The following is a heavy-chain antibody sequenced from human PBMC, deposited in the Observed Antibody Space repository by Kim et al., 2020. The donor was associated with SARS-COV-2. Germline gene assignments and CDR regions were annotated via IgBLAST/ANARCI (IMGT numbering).Heavy chain of an antibody. Sequence: ASVTVSCKASGYTFTSYAMHWVRQAPGQRLEWMGWINAGNGNTKYSQKFQGRVTITRDTSASTAYMELSSLRSEDTAVYYCARGSSSRYYFDYWGQGTLVTVSS. V-gene: IGHV1-3*01. CDR2: INAGNGNT. CDR1: GYTFTSYA. D-gene: IGHD6-13*01. J-gene: IGHJ4*02. CDR3: ARGSSSRYYFDY.